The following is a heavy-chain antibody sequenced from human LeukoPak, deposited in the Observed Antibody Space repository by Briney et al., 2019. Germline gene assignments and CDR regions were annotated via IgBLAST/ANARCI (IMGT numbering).Heavy chain of an antibody. CDR2: ISCSGNTI. J-gene: IGHJ4*02. CDR3: ARTPTTYYDSTGYYDY. D-gene: IGHD3-22*01. Sequence: AGGSLRLSCAVSGFTFSNYEMNWVRQAPGKGLEWVSYISCSGNTIYYADSVKGRFTISRDNSKNTLYLQMNSLRAEDTAVYYCARTPTTYYDSTGYYDYWGQGTLVTVSS. CDR1: GFTFSNYE. V-gene: IGHV3-48*03.